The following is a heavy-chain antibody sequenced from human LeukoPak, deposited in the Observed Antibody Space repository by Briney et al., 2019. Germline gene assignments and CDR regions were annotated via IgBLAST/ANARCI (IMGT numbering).Heavy chain of an antibody. CDR2: INHSGST. Sequence: SETLSLTCAVYGGSFSGYYWSWIRQPPGKGLEWIGEINHSGSTNYNPSLKRRVTISVDTSKNQFSLKLSSVTAADTAVYYCARGGGLEFDYWGQGTLVTVSS. V-gene: IGHV4-34*01. CDR1: GGSFSGYY. D-gene: IGHD3-16*01. CDR3: ARGGGLEFDY. J-gene: IGHJ4*02.